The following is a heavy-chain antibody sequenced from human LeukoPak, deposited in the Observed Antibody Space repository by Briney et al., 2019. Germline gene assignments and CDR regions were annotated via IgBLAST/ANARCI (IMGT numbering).Heavy chain of an antibody. D-gene: IGHD5-18*01. Sequence: SVKVSCKASGFSFTNSAVQWVRQARGQGLEWIGWIVVGSGNTIYVQKFQERVTITRDMSTSTAYMELSSLRSEDTAVYYCAAGYIGGAMVTNAFDIWGQGTMVTVSS. J-gene: IGHJ3*02. CDR3: AAGYIGGAMVTNAFDI. V-gene: IGHV1-58*01. CDR2: IVVGSGNT. CDR1: GFSFTNSA.